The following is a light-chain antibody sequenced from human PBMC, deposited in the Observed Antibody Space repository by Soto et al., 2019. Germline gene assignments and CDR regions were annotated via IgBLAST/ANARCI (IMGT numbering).Light chain of an antibody. CDR2: EVS. J-gene: IGLJ3*02. Sequence: QSALTQPASVSGSPGQSITISCTGTSSDGGGYNYVSWYQQHPGKAPKLMIYEVSNRPSGVSNRFSGSKSGNTASLTISGLQAEDEADYYCSSYTSSSTLEVFGGGTQGTVL. V-gene: IGLV2-14*01. CDR3: SSYTSSSTLEV. CDR1: SSDGGGYNY.